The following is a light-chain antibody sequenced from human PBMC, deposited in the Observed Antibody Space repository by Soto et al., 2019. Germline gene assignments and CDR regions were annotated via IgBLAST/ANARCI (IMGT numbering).Light chain of an antibody. CDR3: QQYGSSPSIT. V-gene: IGKV1-39*01. Sequence: DIQMTQSPSSLSASVGDRVTITCRASQSISSYLNWYQQKPGKAPKLLIYAASSLQSGVPSRFSGSGSGTEFTLTISSLQSEDFAVYYCQQYGSSPSITFGQGTRLEIK. J-gene: IGKJ5*01. CDR2: AAS. CDR1: QSISSY.